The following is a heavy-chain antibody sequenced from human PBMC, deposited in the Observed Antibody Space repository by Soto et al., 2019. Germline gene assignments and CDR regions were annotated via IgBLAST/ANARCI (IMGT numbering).Heavy chain of an antibody. CDR3: ARGTSGWYEGWFDP. J-gene: IGHJ5*02. CDR1: GGTFSSYA. CDR2: IIPIFGTA. Sequence: QVQLVQSGAEVKKPGSSVKVSCKASGGTFSSYAISWVRQAPGQGLEWMGGIIPIFGTANYAQKFQGRVTXTACEXXSTAYMELSSLRSEDTAVYYCARGTSGWYEGWFDPWGQGTLVTVSS. D-gene: IGHD6-19*01. V-gene: IGHV1-69*12.